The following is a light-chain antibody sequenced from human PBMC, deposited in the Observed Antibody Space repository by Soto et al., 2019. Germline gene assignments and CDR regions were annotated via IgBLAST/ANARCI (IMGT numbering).Light chain of an antibody. CDR3: SSYTTSNTRQIV. CDR1: SRDVGGYNY. Sequence: QSVLTQPASVSGSPGQSITISCTGTSRDVGGYNYVSWYQHHPGKAPKLIIYDVSNRPSGVSIRFSGSKSDNTASLTISGLQPEDEADYHCSSYTTSNTRQIVFGTGT. V-gene: IGLV2-14*03. CDR2: DVS. J-gene: IGLJ1*01.